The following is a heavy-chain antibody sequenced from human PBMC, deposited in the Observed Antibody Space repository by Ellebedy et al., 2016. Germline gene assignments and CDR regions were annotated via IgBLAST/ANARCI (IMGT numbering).Heavy chain of an antibody. CDR2: IWYDGSNK. V-gene: IGHV3-33*08. D-gene: IGHD6-13*01. Sequence: GGSLRLSCAASGFTFSSYGMHWVRQAPGKGLEWVAVIWYDGSNKYYADSVKGRFTISRDNSKNTLYLQMNSLRAEDTAVYYCARTHSSSWSWGGVDAFDIWGQGTMVTVSS. CDR3: ARTHSSSWSWGGVDAFDI. J-gene: IGHJ3*02. CDR1: GFTFSSYG.